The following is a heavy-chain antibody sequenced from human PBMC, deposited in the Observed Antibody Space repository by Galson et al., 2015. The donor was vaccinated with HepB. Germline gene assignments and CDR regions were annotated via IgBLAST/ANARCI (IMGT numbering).Heavy chain of an antibody. CDR1: GFTFSSYA. Sequence: SLRLSCAASGFTFSSYAMSWVRQAPGKGLEWVSAISGSGGSTYYADSVKGRFTISRDNSKNTLYLQMNSLRAEDTAVYYCAKEVGSRHTSGSFFSYWGQGTLVTVSS. V-gene: IGHV3-23*01. J-gene: IGHJ4*02. D-gene: IGHD3-10*01. CDR3: AKEVGSRHTSGSFFSY. CDR2: ISGSGGST.